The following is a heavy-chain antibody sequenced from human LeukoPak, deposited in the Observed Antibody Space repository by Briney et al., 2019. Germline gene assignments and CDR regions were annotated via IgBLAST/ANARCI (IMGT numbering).Heavy chain of an antibody. Sequence: ASVKVSCKVSGYTLTELSMHWVRQAPGQGLEWMGIINPSGGSTSYAQKFQGRVTMTSDTSTSTVYMELSNLRSEDTAVYYCARATLYDYYFNYWGQGTLVTVSS. CDR3: ARATLYDYYFNY. V-gene: IGHV1-46*01. CDR1: GYTLTELS. D-gene: IGHD5/OR15-5a*01. J-gene: IGHJ4*02. CDR2: INPSGGST.